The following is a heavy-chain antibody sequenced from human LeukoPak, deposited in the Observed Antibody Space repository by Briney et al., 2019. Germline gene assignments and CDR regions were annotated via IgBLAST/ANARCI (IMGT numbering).Heavy chain of an antibody. V-gene: IGHV3-11*01. D-gene: IGHD1-26*01. CDR2: ISSSGTTI. CDR3: ARRRDSGSLQHFDY. Sequence: GGSLRLSCAASGFTFSDYYMSWIRQAPGKGLEWVSYISSSGTTIYYADSVKGRFTISRDNAKNSLYLQMNSLRAEDTAVYYCARRRDSGSLQHFDYWGQGTLVTVSS. CDR1: GFTFSDYY. J-gene: IGHJ4*02.